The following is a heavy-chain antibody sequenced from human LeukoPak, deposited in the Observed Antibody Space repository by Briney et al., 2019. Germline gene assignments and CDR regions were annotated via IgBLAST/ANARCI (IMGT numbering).Heavy chain of an antibody. D-gene: IGHD6-13*01. CDR2: IYYSGST. CDR1: GGSISSYY. V-gene: IGHV4-59*08. J-gene: IGHJ5*02. CDR3: ARRMAAAGSYWFDP. Sequence: SETLSLTCTVSGGSISSYYWSWIRQPPGKGLEWIGYIYYSGSTNYNPSLKSRVTISVDTSKNQFSLKLSSVTAADTAVYYCARRMAAAGSYWFDPRGQGTLVTVSS.